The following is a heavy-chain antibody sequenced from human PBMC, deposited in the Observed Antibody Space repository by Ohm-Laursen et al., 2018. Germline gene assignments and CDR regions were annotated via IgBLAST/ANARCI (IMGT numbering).Heavy chain of an antibody. D-gene: IGHD2-2*01. CDR1: GFTFSSYA. V-gene: IGHV3-23*01. CDR3: AKDQMRVVPVAMDY. J-gene: IGHJ4*02. Sequence: SLRLSCAASGFTFSSYAMSWVRQAPGKGLEWVSAISGSGGSTYYADSVKGRFTISRDNSKNTLYLQMNSPRAEDTAVYYCAKDQMRVVPVAMDYWGQGTLVTVSS. CDR2: ISGSGGST.